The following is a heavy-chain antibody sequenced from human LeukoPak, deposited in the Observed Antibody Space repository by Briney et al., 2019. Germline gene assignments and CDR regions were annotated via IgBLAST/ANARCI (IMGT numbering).Heavy chain of an antibody. D-gene: IGHD3-10*01. Sequence: GASVKASGKASGFTFTSSTIQWVRQARGQRLEWIGWIVVGSGNTNYAQKFQERVIITRDMSTTTVYMELSSLRSEDTAVYYCAGTPWFGELTLDYWGQGTLVTVSS. V-gene: IGHV1-58*02. CDR3: AGTPWFGELTLDY. J-gene: IGHJ4*02. CDR2: IVVGSGNT. CDR1: GFTFTSST.